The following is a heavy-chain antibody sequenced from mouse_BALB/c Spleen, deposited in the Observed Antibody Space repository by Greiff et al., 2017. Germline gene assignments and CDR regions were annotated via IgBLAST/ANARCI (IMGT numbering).Heavy chain of an antibody. D-gene: IGHD2-3*01. CDR1: GFSLTSYG. CDR3: ARGGYDGYSAWFAY. V-gene: IGHV2-9*02. Sequence: VQRVESGPGLVAPSQSLSITCTVSGFSLTSYGVHWVRQPPGKGLEWLGVIWAGGSTNYNSALMSRLSISKDNSKSQVFLKMNSLQTDDTAMYYCARGGYDGYSAWFAYWGQGTLVTVSA. CDR2: IWAGGST. J-gene: IGHJ3*01.